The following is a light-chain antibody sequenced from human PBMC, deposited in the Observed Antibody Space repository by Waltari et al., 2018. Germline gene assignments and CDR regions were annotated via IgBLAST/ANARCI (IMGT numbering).Light chain of an antibody. Sequence: IELTQSPGTLSLSPGERATLSCRASQSVNTYLAWYQQKPGQAPRLLIYGAYTRAAGIPDRFSGSGSGTDFSLTISRLEAEDFAVYYCQHHVRLPATFGQGTKVEIK. CDR2: GAY. V-gene: IGKV3-20*01. CDR1: QSVNTY. J-gene: IGKJ1*01. CDR3: QHHVRLPAT.